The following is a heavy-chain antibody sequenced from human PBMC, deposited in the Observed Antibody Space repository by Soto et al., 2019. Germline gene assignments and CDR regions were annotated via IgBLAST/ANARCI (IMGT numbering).Heavy chain of an antibody. J-gene: IGHJ4*02. D-gene: IGHD4-17*01. CDR2: ISVSGENT. CDR3: ARGPSYSDSYFDH. V-gene: IGHV3-23*01. Sequence: GGSLRLSCAASGFTFSTYEMSWVRQAPGKGLEWVSFISVSGENTHYADSVEGRFTISRDNSKNTVYLQMNSLRLEDTAVYYCARGPSYSDSYFDHWGQGTLVTVSS. CDR1: GFTFSTYE.